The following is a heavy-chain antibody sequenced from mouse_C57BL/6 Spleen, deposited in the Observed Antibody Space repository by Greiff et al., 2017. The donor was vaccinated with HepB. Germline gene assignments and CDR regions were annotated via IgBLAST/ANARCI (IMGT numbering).Heavy chain of an antibody. J-gene: IGHJ2*01. Sequence: EVMLVESGGGLVQPKGSLKLSCAASGFTFNTYAMHWVRQAPGKGLEWVARIRSKSSNYATYYADSVKDRFTISRDDSQSMLYLQMNNLKTEDTAMYYCVRERGLLRSSFFDYWGQGTTLTVSS. CDR2: IRSKSSNYAT. V-gene: IGHV10-3*01. CDR1: GFTFNTYA. D-gene: IGHD1-1*01. CDR3: VRERGLLRSSFFDY.